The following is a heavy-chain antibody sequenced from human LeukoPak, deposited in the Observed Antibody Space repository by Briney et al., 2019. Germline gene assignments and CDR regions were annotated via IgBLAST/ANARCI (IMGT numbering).Heavy chain of an antibody. V-gene: IGHV1-69*05. CDR2: IIPIFGTA. J-gene: IGHJ6*03. Sequence: SVKVSCKASGGTFSSYAISWVRQAPGQGLEWMGGIIPIFGTANYAQKFQGRVTITTDESTSTAYMELSSLRSEDTAVYYCARDRTTVVTDPTGYYYYMDVWGKGTTVTVSS. D-gene: IGHD4-23*01. CDR3: ARDRTTVVTDPTGYYYYMDV. CDR1: GGTFSSYA.